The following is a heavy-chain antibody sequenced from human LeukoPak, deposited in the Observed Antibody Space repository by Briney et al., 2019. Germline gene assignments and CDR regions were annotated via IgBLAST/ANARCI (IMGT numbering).Heavy chain of an antibody. CDR1: GGSISTFS. CDR3: ARDAGGTWFDP. V-gene: IGHV4-59*01. CDR2: VKSNGGT. Sequence: PSETLSLTCTVSGGSISTFSWNWIRQPPGQGLEWIGYVKSNGGTYNNPSLKSRVTVSLDMSKNQFSLKLSSATAADTAVYYCARDAGGTWFDPWGQGILVTVSS. J-gene: IGHJ5*02.